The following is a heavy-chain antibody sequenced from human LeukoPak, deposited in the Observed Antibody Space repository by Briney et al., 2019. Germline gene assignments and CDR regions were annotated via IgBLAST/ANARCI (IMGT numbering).Heavy chain of an antibody. D-gene: IGHD2-15*01. CDR3: ARGGYYYMDV. CDR2: IYPGGTT. Sequence: AGGSLRLSCVVSEITVRSNYMTWVRQAPGKGLEWVSVIYPGGTTFYADSVRGRFTISRDTSENTLYLLMNNLRAEDSAEYYCARGGYYYMDVWGKGTTVTVSS. CDR1: EITVRSNY. J-gene: IGHJ6*03. V-gene: IGHV3-53*01.